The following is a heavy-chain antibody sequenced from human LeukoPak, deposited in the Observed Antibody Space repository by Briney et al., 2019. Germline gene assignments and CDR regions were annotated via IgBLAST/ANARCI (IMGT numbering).Heavy chain of an antibody. J-gene: IGHJ4*02. CDR2: IYYSGST. Sequence: SETLPLTCTVSGGSISSYYWSWIRQPPGKGLEWIGYIYYSGSTNYNPSLKSRVTISVDTSKNQFSLKLSSVTAADTAVYYCARYSSRWGFDYWGQGTLVTVSS. CDR3: ARYSSRWGFDY. V-gene: IGHV4-59*01. CDR1: GGSISSYY. D-gene: IGHD6-13*01.